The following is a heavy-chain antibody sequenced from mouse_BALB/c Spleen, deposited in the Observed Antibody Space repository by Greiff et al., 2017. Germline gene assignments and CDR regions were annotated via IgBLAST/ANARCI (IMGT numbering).Heavy chain of an antibody. Sequence: EVQGVESGGGLVKPGGSLKLSCAASGFTFSDYYMYWVRQTPEKRLEWVATISDGGSYTYYPDSVKGRFTISRDNAKNNLYLQMSSLKSEDTAMYYCARQTGTAMDYWGQGTSVTVSS. V-gene: IGHV5-4*02. CDR2: ISDGGSYT. CDR3: ARQTGTAMDY. CDR1: GFTFSDYY. D-gene: IGHD4-1*01. J-gene: IGHJ4*01.